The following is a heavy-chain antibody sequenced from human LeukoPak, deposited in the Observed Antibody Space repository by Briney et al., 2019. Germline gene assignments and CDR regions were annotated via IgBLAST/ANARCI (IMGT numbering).Heavy chain of an antibody. J-gene: IGHJ2*01. CDR3: AKVRDWYFDL. CDR2: INNDGDST. CDR1: GFTFSSYS. V-gene: IGHV3-23*01. Sequence: GGSLRLSCAASGFTFSSYSMSWVRQAPGKGLEWVSSINNDGDSTYYADSVKGRFTISRDNSKNTLYLQMNSLGAEDTALYYCAKVRDWYFDLWGRGTLVTVSS.